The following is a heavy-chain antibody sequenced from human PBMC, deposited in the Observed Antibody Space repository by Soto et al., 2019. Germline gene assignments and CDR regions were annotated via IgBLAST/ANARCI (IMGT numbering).Heavy chain of an antibody. D-gene: IGHD2-15*01. J-gene: IGHJ4*02. Sequence: EVQLLESGGGLVQPGGSLRLSCAASGFTFSSYAMSWVRQAPGKGLEWVSAISGSGGSTYYADSVKGRFTISRDNSNNTLYLQMNSLRAEDTAVYYCAKGGLRPVVSYYFDYWGQGTLVTVSS. CDR2: ISGSGGST. CDR3: AKGGLRPVVSYYFDY. V-gene: IGHV3-23*01. CDR1: GFTFSSYA.